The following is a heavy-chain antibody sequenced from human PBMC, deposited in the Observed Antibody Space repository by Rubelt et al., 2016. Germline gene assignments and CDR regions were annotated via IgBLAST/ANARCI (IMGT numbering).Heavy chain of an antibody. D-gene: IGHD2-2*01. J-gene: IGHJ4*02. CDR2: ISGSGGST. CDR1: GFTLSSYA. Sequence: EVQLLESGGGLVQPGGSLRLSCAASGFTLSSYAMSWVRQAPGKGLEWVSTISGSGGSTYYADSVKGRFTISRDNFKNTLYLEMNSLRVEDTAVYYCAKKGDASISFDDWGQGALVSVSS. V-gene: IGHV3-23*01. CDR3: AKKGDASISFDD.